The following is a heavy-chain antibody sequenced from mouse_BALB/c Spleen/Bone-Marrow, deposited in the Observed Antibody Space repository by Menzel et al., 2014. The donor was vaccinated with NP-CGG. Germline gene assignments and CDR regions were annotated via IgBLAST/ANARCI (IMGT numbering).Heavy chain of an antibody. CDR3: ARLGYYGWFAY. Sequence: EVQLQQSGGGLVQPGGSLKLSCAASGFDFSRYWMSWVRQAPGKGLQWIGEINPESNTINYTPSLKDKFIISRDNAKNTLYLQMSKVRSEVTALYCCARLGYYGWFAYWGQGTLVTVSA. J-gene: IGHJ3*01. CDR2: INPESNTI. CDR1: GFDFSRYW. D-gene: IGHD2-3*01. V-gene: IGHV4-1*02.